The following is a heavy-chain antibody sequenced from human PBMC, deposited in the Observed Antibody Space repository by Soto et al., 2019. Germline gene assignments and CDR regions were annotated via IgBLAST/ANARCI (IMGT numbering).Heavy chain of an antibody. J-gene: IGHJ4*02. CDR2: INHSGST. D-gene: IGHD2-8*02. Sequence: PSGTLSLTCAVYGGTFSSYYWTWIRQPPGTGLEWIGEINHSGSTNYNPSLKSRVTISVDTSKNQFSLKLTSVAAADTAVYYCARDKITGLFDYWGQGTLVTVSS. CDR1: GGTFSSYY. V-gene: IGHV4-34*01. CDR3: ARDKITGLFDY.